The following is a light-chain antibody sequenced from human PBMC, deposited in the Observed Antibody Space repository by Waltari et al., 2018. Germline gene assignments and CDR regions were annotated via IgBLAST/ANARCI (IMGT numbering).Light chain of an antibody. J-gene: IGKJ4*01. Sequence: VTITCRASQSIHDWLAWYQQKPGTAPKLLINRASTIEHGVPSRFSGSGFGTEFTLTISSLQPDDFAIYYCQRHNTSFGGGTKVEIK. CDR2: RAS. V-gene: IGKV1-5*03. CDR1: QSIHDW. CDR3: QRHNTS.